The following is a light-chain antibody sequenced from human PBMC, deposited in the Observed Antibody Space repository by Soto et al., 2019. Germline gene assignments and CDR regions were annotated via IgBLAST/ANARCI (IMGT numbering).Light chain of an antibody. J-gene: IGKJ4*01. V-gene: IGKV3-20*01. CDR2: DAS. Sequence: EIVMTQSPATLSVSPGERATLSCRASQSVSSNLAWYQQKPGQAPRLLIYDASNRATGIPARFSGSASGTDFTLTISRLEPEDFAVYYCQQYGSSPLTFGGGTMVDIK. CDR3: QQYGSSPLT. CDR1: QSVSSN.